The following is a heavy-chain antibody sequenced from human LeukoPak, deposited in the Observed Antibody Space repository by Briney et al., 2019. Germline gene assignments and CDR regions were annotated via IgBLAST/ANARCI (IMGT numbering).Heavy chain of an antibody. CDR1: GFTFSNYA. CDR3: AKFQANYYDSSGYGCFDY. V-gene: IGHV3-23*01. J-gene: IGHJ4*02. D-gene: IGHD3-22*01. CDR2: ISGSGGST. Sequence: GGSLRLSCAASGFTFSNYAMNWVRQAPGEGLEWVSVISGSGGSTSYADSVKGRFTISRDNSKNTMYLQMNSLRAEDTAVYYCAKFQANYYDSSGYGCFDYWGQGTLVTVSS.